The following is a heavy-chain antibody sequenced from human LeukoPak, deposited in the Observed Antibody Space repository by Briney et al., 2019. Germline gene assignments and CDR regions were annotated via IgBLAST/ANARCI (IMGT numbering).Heavy chain of an antibody. CDR3: ASNKRTYYDFWSGYYNDY. CDR1: GFTFSSYA. V-gene: IGHV3-23*01. Sequence: GGSLRLSCAASGFTFSSYAMSWVRQAPGKGLEWDSAISGSGGSTYYADSVKGRFTISRDNSKNTLYLQMNSLRAEDTAVYYCASNKRTYYDFWSGYYNDYWGQGTLVTVSS. CDR2: ISGSGGST. J-gene: IGHJ4*02. D-gene: IGHD3-3*01.